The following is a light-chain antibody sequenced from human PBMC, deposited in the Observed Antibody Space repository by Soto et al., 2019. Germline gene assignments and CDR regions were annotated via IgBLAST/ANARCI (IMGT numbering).Light chain of an antibody. CDR2: DVT. CDR1: SGDVGGFDY. CDR3: SSYARGSRA. Sequence: QSALTQPPSASGSPGQSVTISCTGTSGDVGGFDYVSWYQQHPGKAPKLIIYDVTKRPSGVPDRFSGTKSGNTASLTVSGLQAEDEADYYCSSYARGSRAFGGGTKLTVL. V-gene: IGLV2-8*01. J-gene: IGLJ3*02.